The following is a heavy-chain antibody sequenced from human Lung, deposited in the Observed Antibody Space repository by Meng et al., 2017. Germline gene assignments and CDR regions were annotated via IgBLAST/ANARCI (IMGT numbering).Heavy chain of an antibody. CDR3: AKGRQRGYSYGRPYYFDY. CDR2: ISGSGGST. CDR1: GFTFSSYA. Sequence: EVRLVGCGGGLVQPGGSLRLSCAASGFTFSSYAMSWVRQAPGKGLEWVSAISGSGGSTYYADSVKGRFTISRDNSKNTLYLQMNSLRAEDTAVYYCAKGRQRGYSYGRPYYFDYWGQGTLVTVSS. D-gene: IGHD5-18*01. V-gene: IGHV3-23*04. J-gene: IGHJ4*02.